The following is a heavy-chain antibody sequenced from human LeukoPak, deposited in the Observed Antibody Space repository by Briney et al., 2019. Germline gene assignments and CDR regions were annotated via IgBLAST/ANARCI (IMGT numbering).Heavy chain of an antibody. V-gene: IGHV1-69*13. CDR1: GGTFSSYA. Sequence: SVKVSCKASGGTFSSYAISWVRQAPGQGLEWMGGIIPIFGTANYAQKLQGRVTITADESTSTAYMELSSLRSEDTAVYYCARDLSVRDYSNHRYFDYWGQGTLVTVSS. CDR2: IIPIFGTA. D-gene: IGHD4-11*01. CDR3: ARDLSVRDYSNHRYFDY. J-gene: IGHJ4*02.